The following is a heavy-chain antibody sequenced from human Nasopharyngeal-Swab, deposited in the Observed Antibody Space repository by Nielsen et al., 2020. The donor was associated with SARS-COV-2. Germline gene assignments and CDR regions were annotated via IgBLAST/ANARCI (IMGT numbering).Heavy chain of an antibody. CDR2: ISPSGGAT. Sequence: GGSLRLSCAASGFTFRDYSMNWVRQAPGKGLEWVSLISPSGGATYFADSVKGRFTVSRDNSRNTLYLQMNSLRVEDTALYYCARDGRDWVPVSWGQGSLVTVSS. J-gene: IGHJ5*02. CDR3: ARDGRDWVPVS. CDR1: GFTFRDYS. D-gene: IGHD2-21*02. V-gene: IGHV3-23*01.